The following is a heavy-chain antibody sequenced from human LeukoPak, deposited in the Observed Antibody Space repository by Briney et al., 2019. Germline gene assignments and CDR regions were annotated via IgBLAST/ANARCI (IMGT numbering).Heavy chain of an antibody. CDR1: GFTFSSYA. V-gene: IGHV3-23*01. Sequence: GGSLTLSCAASGFTFSSYAMSWVRQAPGKGLEWVSAISGSGGSTYYADSVKGRFTISRGNSKNPLYLQMNSLRAEDTAVYYCAKDVWFGELLYDYYYYGMDVWGQGTTVTASS. CDR2: ISGSGGST. CDR3: AKDVWFGELLYDYYYYGMDV. D-gene: IGHD3-10*01. J-gene: IGHJ6*02.